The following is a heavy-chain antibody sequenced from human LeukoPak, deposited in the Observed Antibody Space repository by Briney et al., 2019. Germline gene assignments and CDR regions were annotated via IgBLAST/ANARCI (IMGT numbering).Heavy chain of an antibody. CDR1: GFTFSSYS. V-gene: IGHV3-48*04. J-gene: IGHJ4*02. Sequence: GGSLRLSCAASGFTFSSYSMNWVRKAPGKGLEWVSYISSSSSTIYYADSVKGRFTISRDNAKNSLYLQMNSLRAEDTAVYYCARESYGSGSPLDYWGQGTLVTVSS. CDR2: ISSSSSTI. D-gene: IGHD3-10*01. CDR3: ARESYGSGSPLDY.